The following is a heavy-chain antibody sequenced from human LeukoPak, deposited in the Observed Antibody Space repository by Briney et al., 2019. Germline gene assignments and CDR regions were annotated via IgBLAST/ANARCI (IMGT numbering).Heavy chain of an antibody. Sequence: GGSLRLSCAASGFTFSSYAMHWVRQAPGKGPEYVSAITSNGGNTYYANSVKGRFTISRDNSKNTLYLQMGSLRAEDMAVYYCARVGSWDAYDIWGQGTMVTVSS. D-gene: IGHD1-26*01. CDR1: GFTFSSYA. CDR2: ITSNGGNT. CDR3: ARVGSWDAYDI. J-gene: IGHJ3*02. V-gene: IGHV3-64*01.